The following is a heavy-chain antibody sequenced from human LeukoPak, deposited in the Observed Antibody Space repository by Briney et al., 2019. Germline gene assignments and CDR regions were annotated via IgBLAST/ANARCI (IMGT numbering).Heavy chain of an antibody. CDR3: ARGSAMVLRRGRRPYYFDY. D-gene: IGHD5-18*01. CDR2: ISGGGGST. CDR1: GFTFTNYA. V-gene: IGHV3-23*01. J-gene: IGHJ4*02. Sequence: PGGSLRLSCAASGFTFTNYAMSWVRQAPGKGLEWVSTISGGGGSTYSADSVKGRFTISRDNAKNSLYLQMNSLRAEDTAVYYCARGSAMVLRRGRRPYYFDYWGQGTLVTVSS.